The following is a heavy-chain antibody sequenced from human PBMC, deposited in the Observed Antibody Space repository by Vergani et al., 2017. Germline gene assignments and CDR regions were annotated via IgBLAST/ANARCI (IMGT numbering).Heavy chain of an antibody. Sequence: QMQLVQSGPEVKKPGTSVTVSCKASGFTFTSSAVQWVRQARGQRLEWIGWIVVGSGNTNYAQKFQERVTITRDMSTSTAYMELSSLRSEDTAVYYCSASNYYEIVGAFDIWGQGTMVTVSS. D-gene: IGHD3-22*01. CDR2: IVVGSGNT. CDR3: SASNYYEIVGAFDI. J-gene: IGHJ3*02. V-gene: IGHV1-58*01. CDR1: GFTFTSSA.